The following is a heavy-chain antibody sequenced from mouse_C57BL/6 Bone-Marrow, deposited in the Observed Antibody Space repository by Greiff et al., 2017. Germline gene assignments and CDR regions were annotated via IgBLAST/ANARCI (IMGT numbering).Heavy chain of an antibody. D-gene: IGHD1-1*01. CDR1: GFNIKDDY. CDR3: ATPPPPLRYFDF. V-gene: IGHV14-4*01. CDR2: IDPENGDT. Sequence: VQLQQSGAELVRPGASVKLSCTASGFNIKDDYMHWVKQRPEQGLEWIGWIDPENGDTEYASKFQGKATITADTSSNTAYLQLSSLTSEDTAVYYCATPPPPLRYFDFWGKGTTVTVAS. J-gene: IGHJ1*03.